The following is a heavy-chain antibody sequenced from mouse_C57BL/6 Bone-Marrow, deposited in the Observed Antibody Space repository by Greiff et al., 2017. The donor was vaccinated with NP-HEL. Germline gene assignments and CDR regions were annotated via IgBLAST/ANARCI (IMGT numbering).Heavy chain of an antibody. Sequence: EVKLMESGGGLVKPGGSLKLSCAASGFTFSDYGMHWVRQAPEKGLEWVAYISSGSSNIYYADTVKGRFTISRDTAQNTLFLQMTGLRSVDTAMYYCAREGVLRWYWYFDVWGTGTTVTVSS. CDR1: GFTFSDYG. D-gene: IGHD1-1*01. J-gene: IGHJ1*03. V-gene: IGHV5-17*01. CDR3: AREGVLRWYWYFDV. CDR2: ISSGSSNI.